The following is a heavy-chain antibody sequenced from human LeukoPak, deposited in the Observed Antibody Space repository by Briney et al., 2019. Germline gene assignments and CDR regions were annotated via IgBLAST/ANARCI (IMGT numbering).Heavy chain of an antibody. CDR2: ITVSGITS. CDR3: PRETCQECSLFGPRQHYLDY. CDR1: GFTFSDHY. Sequence: PGGSLRLSCTASGFTFSDHYMSWLRQSPGKGLKWVACITVSGITSYYADSVKGRFTMATDNATNSMYLEMSSLRAEDTAVYDCPRETCQECSLFGPRQHYLDYWGQGTLVTVSS. J-gene: IGHJ4*02. D-gene: IGHD3-10*02. V-gene: IGHV3-11*04.